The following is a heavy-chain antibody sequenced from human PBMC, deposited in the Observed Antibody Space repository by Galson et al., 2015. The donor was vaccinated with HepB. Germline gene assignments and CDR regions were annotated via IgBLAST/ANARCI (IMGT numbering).Heavy chain of an antibody. Sequence: LRLSCAASGFTFSSYAMHWVRQAPGKGLEWVAVISYDGSNKYYADSVKGRFTISRDNSKNTLYLQMNSLRAEDTAVYYCARDTVKGFDYWGQGTLVTVSS. CDR3: ARDTVKGFDY. D-gene: IGHD4-17*01. V-gene: IGHV3-30*04. J-gene: IGHJ4*02. CDR2: ISYDGSNK. CDR1: GFTFSSYA.